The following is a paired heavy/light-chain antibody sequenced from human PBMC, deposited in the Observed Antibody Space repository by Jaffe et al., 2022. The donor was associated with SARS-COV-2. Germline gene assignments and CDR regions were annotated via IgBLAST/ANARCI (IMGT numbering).Light chain of an antibody. CDR1: QSVLYSSNNKNY. Sequence: DIVMTQSPDSLAVSLGERATINCKSSQSVLYSSNNKNYLAWYQQKPGQPPKLLIYWASTRESGVPDRFSGSGSGTDFTLTISSLQAEDVAVYYCQQYYSTPRAFGQGTKVEIK. J-gene: IGKJ1*01. CDR3: QQYYSTPRA. CDR2: WAS. V-gene: IGKV4-1*01.
Heavy chain of an antibody. CDR2: IIPIFGTA. CDR1: GGTFSSYA. CDR3: ARDKGYYDSSGHGDIDAFDI. J-gene: IGHJ3*02. D-gene: IGHD3-22*01. Sequence: QVQLVQSGAEVKKPGSSVKVSCKASGGTFSSYAISWVRQAPGQGLEWMGGIIPIFGTANYAQKFQGRVTITADESTSTAYMELSSLRSEDTAVYYCARDKGYYDSSGHGDIDAFDIWGQGTMVTVSS. V-gene: IGHV1-69*01.